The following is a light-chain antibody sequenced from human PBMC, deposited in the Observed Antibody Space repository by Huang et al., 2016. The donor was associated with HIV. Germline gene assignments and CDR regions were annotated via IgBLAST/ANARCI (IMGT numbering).Light chain of an antibody. J-gene: IGKJ2*01. CDR3: QHYNNWPYT. Sequence: EIVMTQSPATLSVSPGERVTLSCRASQSVSSNLAWYQQRPGQAPRRIIDGASTRATGIPARFSGSGSGTEFTLTISNLQSEDFAIYYCQHYNNWPYTFGQGTKLEI. CDR2: GAS. V-gene: IGKV3-15*01. CDR1: QSVSSN.